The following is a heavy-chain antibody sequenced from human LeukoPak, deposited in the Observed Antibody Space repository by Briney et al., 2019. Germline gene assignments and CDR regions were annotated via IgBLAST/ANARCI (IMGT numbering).Heavy chain of an antibody. D-gene: IGHD6-19*01. CDR3: ARVRGWWSGWYPDY. CDR1: GGSISGYY. Sequence: SGTLSLTCTVSGGSISGYYWSWIRQPPGKGLEWIGEINHSGSTNYNPSLKSRVTISVDTSKNQFSLKLSSVTAADTAVYYCARVRGWWSGWYPDYWGQGTLVTVSS. CDR2: INHSGST. V-gene: IGHV4-34*01. J-gene: IGHJ4*02.